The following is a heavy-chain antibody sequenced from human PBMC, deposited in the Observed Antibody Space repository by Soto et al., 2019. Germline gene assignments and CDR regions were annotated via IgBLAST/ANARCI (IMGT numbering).Heavy chain of an antibody. J-gene: IGHJ4*02. D-gene: IGHD6-19*01. Sequence: SETLSLTCTVSGGSISSYYWSWIRQPPGKGLEWIGYIYYSGSTNYNPSLKSRVTISVDTSKNQFSLKLSSVTAADTAVYYCARHGIAVAVTSFDYWGQGTLVTVSS. CDR1: GGSISSYY. V-gene: IGHV4-59*08. CDR2: IYYSGST. CDR3: ARHGIAVAVTSFDY.